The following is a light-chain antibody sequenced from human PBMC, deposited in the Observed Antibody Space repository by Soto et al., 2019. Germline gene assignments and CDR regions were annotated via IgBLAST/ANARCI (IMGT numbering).Light chain of an antibody. CDR3: QQANSPYS. CDR2: GAS. CDR1: HAVSSW. J-gene: IGKJ2*03. V-gene: IGKV1-12*01. Sequence: DIQMTQSPSSFSASVGDRVTITCRASHAVSSWIAWYQQKPGKAPRLLIYGASTLQSGVPSRFSGSGSGTDFTLTISSLQPEDFATYYCQQANSPYSFGQGTKLEIK.